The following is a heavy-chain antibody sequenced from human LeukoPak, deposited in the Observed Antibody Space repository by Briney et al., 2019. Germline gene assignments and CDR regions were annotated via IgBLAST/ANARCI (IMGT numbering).Heavy chain of an antibody. CDR1: GFTFSDFY. Sequence: GGSQTLPCAVSGFTFSDFYMSWIRQAPGQGLESVSYISGSSSNTNYADSVKGRFTITRDNAKNSLYLQMNSLRAEDTAVYYCTRHPDEGDYWGQGTLVTVSS. V-gene: IGHV3-11*03. CDR2: ISGSSSNT. CDR3: TRHPDEGDY. J-gene: IGHJ4*02.